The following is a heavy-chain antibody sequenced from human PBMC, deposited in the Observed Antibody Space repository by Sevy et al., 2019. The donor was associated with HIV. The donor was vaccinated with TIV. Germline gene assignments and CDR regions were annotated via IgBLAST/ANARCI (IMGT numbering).Heavy chain of an antibody. CDR1: GGSSSGYY. Sequence: SETLSPTCAVSGGSSSGYYWAWIRQSPGKGLEWIGEISHRGSTKYNPSLKSRVSISVDTSKDQISLRLTSLTAADTAVYYCARGGIMATTEYGMDVWGQGTTVTVSS. D-gene: IGHD1-1*01. V-gene: IGHV4-34*01. CDR2: ISHRGST. CDR3: ARGGIMATTEYGMDV. J-gene: IGHJ6*02.